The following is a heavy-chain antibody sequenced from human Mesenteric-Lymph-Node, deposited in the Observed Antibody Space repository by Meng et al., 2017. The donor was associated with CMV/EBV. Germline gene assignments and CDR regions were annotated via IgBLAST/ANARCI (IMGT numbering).Heavy chain of an antibody. Sequence: SETLSLTCTVSGGSVSSGSYYWTWIRQPPGKGLEWIGYNFYSGSTRYNPSLKSRVTISVDTSKNQFSLKLSSVTAADTAVYYCARADILRFGDGMDVWGQGTTVTVSS. V-gene: IGHV4-61*01. CDR1: GGSVSSGSYY. J-gene: IGHJ6*02. D-gene: IGHD3-3*01. CDR3: ARADILRFGDGMDV. CDR2: NFYSGST.